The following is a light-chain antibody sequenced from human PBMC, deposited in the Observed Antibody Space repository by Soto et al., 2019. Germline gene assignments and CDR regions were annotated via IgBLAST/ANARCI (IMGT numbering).Light chain of an antibody. CDR1: SGHSSYA. V-gene: IGLV4-69*01. CDR2: LNSDGSH. Sequence: QLVLTQSPSASASLGASVKLTCTLSSGHSSYAIAWHQQQPEKGPRYLMKLNSDGSHSKGDGIPDRFSGSYSGAERYLTISSLQSEDEADYYCQTWGTGIPIFGGGTKLTVL. CDR3: QTWGTGIPI. J-gene: IGLJ2*01.